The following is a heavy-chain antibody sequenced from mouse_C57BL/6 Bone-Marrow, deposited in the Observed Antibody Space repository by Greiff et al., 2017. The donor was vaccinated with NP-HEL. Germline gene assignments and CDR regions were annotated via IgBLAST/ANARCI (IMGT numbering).Heavy chain of an antibody. CDR3: ARETDYGYPWCAY. CDR1: GYAFSSSW. CDR2: IYPGDGDT. D-gene: IGHD2-2*01. V-gene: IGHV1-82*01. Sequence: QVQLQQSGPELVKPGASVKISCKASGYAFSSSWMNWVKQRPGKGLEWIGRIYPGDGDTNYNGKFKGKATLTADKSSSTAYMQLSSLTSEDSAVYYCARETDYGYPWCAYWGQGTLVTVSA. J-gene: IGHJ3*01.